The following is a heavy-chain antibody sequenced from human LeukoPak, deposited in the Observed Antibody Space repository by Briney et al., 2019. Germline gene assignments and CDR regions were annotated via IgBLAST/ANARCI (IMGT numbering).Heavy chain of an antibody. CDR1: GYSFTSYW. V-gene: IGHV5-51*01. CDR2: IYPGDSDT. CDR3: ARLPRYSYFDQ. Sequence: GESLKISCKGSGYSFTSYWIGWVRQMPGKGLEWMGIIYPGDSDTKYSPSFQGQVTISADKSISTTYLQWSSLQASDTAMYYCARLPRYSYFDQWGQGTLVTVSS. J-gene: IGHJ4*02. D-gene: IGHD3-9*01.